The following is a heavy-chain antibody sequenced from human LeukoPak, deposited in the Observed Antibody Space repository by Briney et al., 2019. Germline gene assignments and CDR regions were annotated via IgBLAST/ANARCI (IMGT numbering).Heavy chain of an antibody. CDR2: ISAYNGNT. CDR3: AREYNWNDRGDAFDI. D-gene: IGHD1-1*01. Sequence: GASVKVSCKASGYTFTSYGIRWVRQAPGQGLEWMGWISAYNGNTNYAQKLQGRVTMTTDTSTSTAYMELRSLRSDDTAVYYCAREYNWNDRGDAFDIWGQGTMVTVSS. V-gene: IGHV1-18*01. CDR1: GYTFTSYG. J-gene: IGHJ3*02.